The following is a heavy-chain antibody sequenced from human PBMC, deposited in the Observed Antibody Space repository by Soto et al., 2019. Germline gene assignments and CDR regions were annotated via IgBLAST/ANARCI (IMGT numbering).Heavy chain of an antibody. CDR1: GGTFSSYA. V-gene: IGHV1-69*12. Sequence: QVQLVQSGAEVKKPGSSVKVSCKASGGTFSSYAISWVRQAPGQGLEWMGGIIPIFGTANYAQKFQGRVTITADESTSTAYMELSSLRSDDTAVYYCARDEDSSGSEYFQHWGQGTLVTVSS. J-gene: IGHJ1*01. CDR3: ARDEDSSGSEYFQH. D-gene: IGHD3-22*01. CDR2: IIPIFGTA.